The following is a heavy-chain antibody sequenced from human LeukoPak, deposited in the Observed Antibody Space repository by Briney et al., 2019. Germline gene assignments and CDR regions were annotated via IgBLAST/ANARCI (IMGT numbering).Heavy chain of an antibody. CDR1: GGSISSYY. Sequence: SETLSLTCTVSGGSISSYYWSWIRQPAGKGLECIGRIYTSGSTNYNPSLKSRVTMSVDTSKNQFSLKLSSLTAADTAVYYCARLRSGSGSYYTGDFDPWGQGTLVTVSS. J-gene: IGHJ5*02. D-gene: IGHD3-10*01. CDR3: ARLRSGSGSYYTGDFDP. V-gene: IGHV4-4*07. CDR2: IYTSGST.